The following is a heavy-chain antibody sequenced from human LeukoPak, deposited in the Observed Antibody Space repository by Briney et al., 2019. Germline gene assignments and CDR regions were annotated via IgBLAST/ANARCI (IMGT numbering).Heavy chain of an antibody. Sequence: GASVKVSCKASGYTFTGYYMHWVRQAPGQGLEWMGRINPNSGGTNYAQKFQGRVTMTRDTSISTAYIELSRLRSDDTAVYYCAREPPHYYDSSGYHIWGQGTMVTVSS. CDR3: AREPPHYYDSSGYHI. CDR1: GYTFTGYY. CDR2: INPNSGGT. D-gene: IGHD3-22*01. J-gene: IGHJ3*02. V-gene: IGHV1-2*06.